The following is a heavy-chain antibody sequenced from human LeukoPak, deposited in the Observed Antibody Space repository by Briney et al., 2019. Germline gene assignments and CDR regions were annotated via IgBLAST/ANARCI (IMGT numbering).Heavy chain of an antibody. CDR2: IYSGGST. Sequence: PGGSLRLSCAASGFTFSSYAMSWVRQAPGKGLEWVSVIYSGGSTYYADSVKGRFTISRDNSKNTLYLQMNSLRAEDTAVYYCAREYYGSGSYYRGYWGQGTLVTVSS. J-gene: IGHJ4*02. D-gene: IGHD3-10*01. V-gene: IGHV3-53*01. CDR1: GFTFSSYA. CDR3: AREYYGSGSYYRGY.